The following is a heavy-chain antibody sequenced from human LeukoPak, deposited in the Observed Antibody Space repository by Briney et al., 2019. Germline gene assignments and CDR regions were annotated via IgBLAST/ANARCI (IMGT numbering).Heavy chain of an antibody. CDR2: INPNSGGT. D-gene: IGHD4-11*01. Sequence: SVTVSCKASGYTFAGYYMHWVRQAPGQGLEGVGWINPNSGGTNYAQKFQGRVTMTRDTSISTAYMELSRLRSDDTAIYYCASPVGSNFYYYVDVWGKGTTVTVSS. CDR3: ASPVGSNFYYYVDV. CDR1: GYTFAGYY. J-gene: IGHJ6*03. V-gene: IGHV1-2*02.